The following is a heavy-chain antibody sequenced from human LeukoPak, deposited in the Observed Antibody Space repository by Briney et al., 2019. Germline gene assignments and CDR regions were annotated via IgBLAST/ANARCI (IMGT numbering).Heavy chain of an antibody. CDR3: ARGPRVLENYYYGMDV. Sequence: PSETLSLTCTASGDSISIYYWSWIRQPPGGGLEWIGRIYPSGSANYNPSLKSRVIMSVDTSKSQFSLKLNSVTAADTAVYFCARGPRVLENYYYGMDVWGQGTTVTVSS. D-gene: IGHD6-6*01. CDR2: IYPSGSA. J-gene: IGHJ6*02. CDR1: GDSISIYY. V-gene: IGHV4-4*07.